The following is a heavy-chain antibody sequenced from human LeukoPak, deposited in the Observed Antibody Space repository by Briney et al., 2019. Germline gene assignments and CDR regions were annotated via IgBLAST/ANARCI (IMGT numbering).Heavy chain of an antibody. D-gene: IGHD2-21*02. CDR2: IKPDGSEK. V-gene: IGHV3-7*01. CDR1: GFTFSSYE. CDR3: ARYGLTAALDF. J-gene: IGHJ4*02. Sequence: GGSLRLSCAASGFTFSSYEMNWVRQAPGKGLEWVANIKPDGSEKFHVDSVKGRFTISRDNSKSSLSLQMNSLRAEDTAVYYCARYGLTAALDFWGQGTLVTVSS.